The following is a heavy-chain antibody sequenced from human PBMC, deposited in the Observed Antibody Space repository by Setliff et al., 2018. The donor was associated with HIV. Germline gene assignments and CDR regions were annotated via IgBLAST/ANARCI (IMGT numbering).Heavy chain of an antibody. D-gene: IGHD3-10*01. CDR1: GFTFTDYA. CDR2: MSGSDNTT. V-gene: IGHV3-23*01. Sequence: GGSLRLSCAASGFTFTDYAMNWVRQAPGKGLEWVAGMSGSDNTTFYADSVKGRFTVSRDNSKKTLYMVMDSLRAEDTAVYYCARDQRPFGFNFWGQGTMVTVSS. CDR3: ARDQRPFGFNF. J-gene: IGHJ3*01.